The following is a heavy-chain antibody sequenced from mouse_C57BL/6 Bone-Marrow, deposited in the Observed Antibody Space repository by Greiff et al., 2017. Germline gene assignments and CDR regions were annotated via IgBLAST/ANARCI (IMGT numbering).Heavy chain of an antibody. V-gene: IGHV1-61*01. D-gene: IGHD2-3*01. CDR2: IYPSDSET. J-gene: IGHJ3*01. CDR1: GYTFTSYW. CDR3: ARGRWSFAY. Sequence: VQLQQPGAELVRPGSSVKLSCKASGYTFTSYWMDWVKQRPGQGLEWIGNIYPSDSETHYNQKFKDKATLTVDKSSSTAYMQLSSLTSEDSAVYYWARGRWSFAYWGQGTLVTVSA.